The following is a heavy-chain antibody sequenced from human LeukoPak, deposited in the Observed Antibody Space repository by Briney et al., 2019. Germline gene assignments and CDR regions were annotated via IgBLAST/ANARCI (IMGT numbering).Heavy chain of an antibody. D-gene: IGHD3-22*01. CDR1: GFTFSSSA. Sequence: GGSLRLSCAASGFTFSSSAMSWVRQAPGKGLEWVSAISGSGSGGSTYYADSVKGRFTISRDNSKNTLYLQMNSLRVEDTAVYYCAKDPTDFDSSGQTYFDYWGQGSLVTVSS. J-gene: IGHJ4*02. V-gene: IGHV3-23*01. CDR2: ISGSGSGGST. CDR3: AKDPTDFDSSGQTYFDY.